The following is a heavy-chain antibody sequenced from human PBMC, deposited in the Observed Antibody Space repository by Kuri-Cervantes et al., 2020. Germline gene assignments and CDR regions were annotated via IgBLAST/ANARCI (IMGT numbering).Heavy chain of an antibody. J-gene: IGHJ4*02. V-gene: IGHV3-9*01. CDR2: ISWNSGSI. D-gene: IGHD1/OR15-1a*01. CDR3: ARIREQGRIDY. Sequence: GGSLRLSCAASGFTFDDYAMHWVRQAPGKGLEWVSGISWNSGSIGYADSVKGRFTISRDNAKNSLYLQMNSLRAEDTAVYYCARIREQGRIDYWGQGTLVTVSS. CDR1: GFTFDDYA.